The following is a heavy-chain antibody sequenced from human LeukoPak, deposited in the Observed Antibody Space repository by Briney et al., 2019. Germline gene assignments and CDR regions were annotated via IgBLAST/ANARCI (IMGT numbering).Heavy chain of an antibody. Sequence: GGSLRLSCAASGFTFSRYAMSWVRQAPGKGLEWVSAISGSGGSTYYADSVKGRFTISRDNSKNTLYLQMNSLRAEDTAVYYCAKDLVRQQTSYDYCGQGTLVTVSS. CDR2: ISGSGGST. D-gene: IGHD6-13*01. J-gene: IGHJ4*02. V-gene: IGHV3-23*01. CDR1: GFTFSRYA. CDR3: AKDLVRQQTSYDY.